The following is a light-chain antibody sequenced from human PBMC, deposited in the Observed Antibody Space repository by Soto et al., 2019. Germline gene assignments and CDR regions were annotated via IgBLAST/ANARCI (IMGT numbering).Light chain of an antibody. CDR1: QSVSTN. CDR2: GAS. Sequence: EIVMTQSPATLSVSPGERATLSCRASQSVSTNLAWYHQKPGQAPRLLIYGASPRATGIPARFSGSGSGTNFTLTISSLQSEDFAVYYCQQFNNWPQTFGQGTNLEIK. CDR3: QQFNNWPQT. J-gene: IGKJ2*01. V-gene: IGKV3-15*01.